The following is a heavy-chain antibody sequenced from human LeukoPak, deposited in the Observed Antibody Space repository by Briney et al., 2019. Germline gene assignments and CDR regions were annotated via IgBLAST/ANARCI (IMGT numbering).Heavy chain of an antibody. CDR1: GFSLNEYA. D-gene: IGHD3-22*01. CDR2: VSYDGGPK. J-gene: IGHJ4*02. V-gene: IGHV3-30*04. Sequence: GGSLRLSCVGSGFSLNEYAIHWVRQAPGKGLEWVAVVSYDGGPKYYADSVKGRFTISRDTSSDTVSLQMNSLRVEDTAVYYCARDRINMMVLGHDSGLDFWGQGTLVTVSS. CDR3: ARDRINMMVLGHDSGLDF.